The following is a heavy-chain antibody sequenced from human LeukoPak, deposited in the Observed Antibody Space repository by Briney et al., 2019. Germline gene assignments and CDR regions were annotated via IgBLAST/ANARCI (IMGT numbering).Heavy chain of an antibody. CDR1: GGSISSGGYY. J-gene: IGHJ3*02. Sequence: PSETLSLTCTVSGGSISSGGYYWSWIRQPPGKGLEWIGYIYHSGSTYYNPSLKSRVTISVDRSKNQFSLKLSSVTAADTAVYYCARAGEITMIVVAPDAFDIWGQGTMVTVSS. V-gene: IGHV4-30-2*01. CDR3: ARAGEITMIVVAPDAFDI. CDR2: IYHSGST. D-gene: IGHD3-22*01.